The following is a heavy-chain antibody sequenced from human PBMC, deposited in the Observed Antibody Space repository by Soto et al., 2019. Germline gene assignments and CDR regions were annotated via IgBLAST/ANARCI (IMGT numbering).Heavy chain of an antibody. Sequence: QLQLQESGPGLVKPSETLSLTCTVSGGSISSSSYYWGWIRQPPGKGLEWIGSIYYSGSTYYNPSLKSRVTISVDTSKNQFSLKLSSVTAADTAVYYCASSGAGLWGSYCYPFDYWGQGTLVTVSS. CDR1: GGSISSSSYY. CDR2: IYYSGST. D-gene: IGHD3-16*02. CDR3: ASSGAGLWGSYCYPFDY. V-gene: IGHV4-39*01. J-gene: IGHJ4*02.